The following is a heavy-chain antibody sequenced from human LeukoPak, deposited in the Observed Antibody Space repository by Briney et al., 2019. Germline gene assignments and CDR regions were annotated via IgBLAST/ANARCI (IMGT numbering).Heavy chain of an antibody. CDR1: GFTFSSYA. V-gene: IGHV3-23*01. CDR3: AKASFSYDFWSGYRTGHPWDYYFDY. Sequence: PGGSLRLSCAASGFTFSSYAMSWVRQAPGKGLEWVSAISGSGGSTYYADSVKGRFTISRDNSKNTLYLQMNSLRAEDTAVYYCAKASFSYDFWSGYRTGHPWDYYFDYWGQGTLVTVSS. CDR2: ISGSGGST. J-gene: IGHJ4*02. D-gene: IGHD3-3*01.